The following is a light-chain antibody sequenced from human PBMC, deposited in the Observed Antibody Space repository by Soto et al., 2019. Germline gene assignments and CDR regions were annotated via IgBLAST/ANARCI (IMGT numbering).Light chain of an antibody. V-gene: IGKV3-11*01. CDR1: QSVNSY. Sequence: EIVLTQSPATLSLFPGERATLSCRASQSVNSYLAWYQQKPGQAPRLLIYDASNRATGIPARFSGSGAGPAVTLTISSLEPEDFAIYYGQQRNNWRASGTFGPGTKVDIK. CDR2: DAS. CDR3: QQRNNWRASGT. J-gene: IGKJ3*01.